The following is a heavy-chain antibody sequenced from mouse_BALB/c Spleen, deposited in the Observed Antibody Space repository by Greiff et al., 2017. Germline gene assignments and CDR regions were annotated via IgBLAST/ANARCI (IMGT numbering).Heavy chain of an antibody. CDR3: VSDGYHVAWFAY. D-gene: IGHD2-2*01. CDR1: GFTFNTYA. J-gene: IGHJ3*01. CDR2: IRSKSNNYAT. Sequence: EVMLVESGGGLVQPKGSLKLSCAASGFTFNTYAMNWVRPAPGKGLEWVARIRSKSNNYATYYADSVKDRFTISRDDSQSMLYLQMNNLKTEDTAMYYCVSDGYHVAWFAYWGQGTLVTVSA. V-gene: IGHV10-1*02.